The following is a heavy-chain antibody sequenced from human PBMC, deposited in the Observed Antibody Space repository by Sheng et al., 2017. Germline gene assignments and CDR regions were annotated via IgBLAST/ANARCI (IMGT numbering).Heavy chain of an antibody. CDR3: AKGERGYCSSTSCYVLGAFDI. CDR2: FSGSGSSA. J-gene: IGHJ3*02. V-gene: IGHV3-23*04. CDR1: GFTFSSYV. Sequence: DVQLVESGGGLVQPGGSLRLSCAASGFTFSSYVMSWVRQAPGKGLEWVSTFSGSGSSAYYADSVKGRFTISRDNSKNTLYLQMTSLRVEDTAVYFCAKGERGYCSSTSCYVLGAFDIWGQGTMVTVSS. D-gene: IGHD2-2*01.